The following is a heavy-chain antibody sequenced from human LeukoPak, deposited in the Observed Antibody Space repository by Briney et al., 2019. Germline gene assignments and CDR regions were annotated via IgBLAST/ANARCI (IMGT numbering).Heavy chain of an antibody. CDR3: ARDPGSRSYWSNNGMDV. V-gene: IGHV1-3*01. Sequence: ASVKVSCKASGYTLTSYAMHWVRQAPGQSLEWMGWINAANGNIAYSHKFQGRVTITKDTSANTAYMELSSLRSEDTAVYYCARDPGSRSYWSNNGMDVWGQGTTVTVSS. J-gene: IGHJ6*02. CDR2: INAANGNI. D-gene: IGHD3-10*01. CDR1: GYTLTSYA.